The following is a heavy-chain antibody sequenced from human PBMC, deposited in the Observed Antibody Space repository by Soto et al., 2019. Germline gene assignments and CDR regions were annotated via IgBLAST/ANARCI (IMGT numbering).Heavy chain of an antibody. D-gene: IGHD3-22*01. CDR3: ARVSRFYDSSGYYGGNWFDP. V-gene: IGHV1-18*04. CDR1: GYTFTSYG. CDR2: ISAYNGNT. J-gene: IGHJ5*02. Sequence: ASVKVSCKASGYTFTSYGISWVRQAPGQGLEWMGWISAYNGNTNYAQKLQGRVTMTTDTSTSTAYMKLRSLRSDDTAVYYCARVSRFYDSSGYYGGNWFDPWGQGTLVTVSS.